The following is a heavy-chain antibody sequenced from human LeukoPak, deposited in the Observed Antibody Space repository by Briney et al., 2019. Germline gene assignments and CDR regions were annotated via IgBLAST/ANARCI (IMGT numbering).Heavy chain of an antibody. CDR1: GFTFRNYW. V-gene: IGHV3-7*01. CDR3: ARDRHRYHYDGSGYPPY. Sequence: SGGSLRLSCAASGFTFRNYWMSWIRQAPGRGLEWVANIKLDGTQKNYIQSVRGRFTISRDNARNFLYLQMNSLRAEDTAVYYCARDRHRYHYDGSGYPPYWGQGTLVTVSS. CDR2: IKLDGTQK. D-gene: IGHD3-22*01. J-gene: IGHJ4*02.